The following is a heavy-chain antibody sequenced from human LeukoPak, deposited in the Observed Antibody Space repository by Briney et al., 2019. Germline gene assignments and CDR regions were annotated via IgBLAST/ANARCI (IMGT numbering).Heavy chain of an antibody. CDR3: AKGGELPSFDY. CDR1: GFTFSSYG. V-gene: IGHV3-30*02. J-gene: IGHJ4*02. D-gene: IGHD1-26*01. CDR2: IRSDGSNK. Sequence: GGSLRLSCAGSGFTFSSYGMHWVRQAPGKGLEWMAFIRSDGSNKYYADSVKGRFTISRDNSKNTLYLQMNSLRAEDTAVYYCAKGGELPSFDYWGQGTLVTVSS.